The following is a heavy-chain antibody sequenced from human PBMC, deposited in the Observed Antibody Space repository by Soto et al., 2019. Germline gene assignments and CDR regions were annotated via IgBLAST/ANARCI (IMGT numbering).Heavy chain of an antibody. CDR1: GFTVTDNH. D-gene: IGHD5-18*01. CDR2: IYYNGNT. V-gene: IGHV3-53*01. Sequence: VQLVESGGGLVQPGGSLRLSCVGSGFTVTDNHMTWVRQAPGRGPEWVSTIYYNGNTFHADSVGGRFTISRDTSKNLLFLQMNSLRAEDTAVYYCATGGDTAKDGSWGQGTLVTVSS. CDR3: ATGGDTAKDGS. J-gene: IGHJ5*02.